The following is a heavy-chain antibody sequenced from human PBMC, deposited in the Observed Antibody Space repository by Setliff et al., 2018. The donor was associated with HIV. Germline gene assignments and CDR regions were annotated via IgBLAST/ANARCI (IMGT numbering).Heavy chain of an antibody. Sequence: PSETLSLTCTVSGGSISDISYYWGWIRQPPGKGLEWIGSLFYSGSTYYNPSLKGRVTISVDTSKNQFSLKLNSVTAADTAVYYCGRLSETAMASFDSWGQGTLVTVSS. J-gene: IGHJ4*02. CDR2: LFYSGST. V-gene: IGHV4-39*07. D-gene: IGHD5-18*01. CDR1: GGSISDISYY. CDR3: GRLSETAMASFDS.